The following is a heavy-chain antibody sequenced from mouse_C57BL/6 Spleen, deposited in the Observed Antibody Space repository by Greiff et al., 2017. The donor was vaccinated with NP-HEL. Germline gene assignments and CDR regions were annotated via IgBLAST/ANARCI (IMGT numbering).Heavy chain of an antibody. D-gene: IGHD4-1*01. V-gene: IGHV1-26*01. Sequence: VQLQQSGPELVKPGASVKISCKASGYTFTDYYMNWVKQSHGKSLEWIGDINPNNGGTSYNQKFKGKATLTVDKSSSTAYMELRSLTSEDSAVYYCARWDWDGWFAYWGQGTLVTVSA. CDR3: ARWDWDGWFAY. CDR1: GYTFTDYY. CDR2: INPNNGGT. J-gene: IGHJ3*01.